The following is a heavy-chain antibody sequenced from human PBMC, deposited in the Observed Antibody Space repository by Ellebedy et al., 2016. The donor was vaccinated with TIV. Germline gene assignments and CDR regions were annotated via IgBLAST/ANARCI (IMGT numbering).Heavy chain of an antibody. J-gene: IGHJ4*02. Sequence: GESLKISCAASGFPFSNYAMSWVGQAPGKGLEWVSALGGSSENTYYADSVQGRFTISRDNAKNSLYLQMNSLRAEDTAVYYCARQTYYSDAYGYYAFDYWGQGALVTVSS. CDR2: LGGSSENT. CDR3: ARQTYYSDAYGYYAFDY. D-gene: IGHD3-22*01. V-gene: IGHV3-23*01. CDR1: GFPFSNYA.